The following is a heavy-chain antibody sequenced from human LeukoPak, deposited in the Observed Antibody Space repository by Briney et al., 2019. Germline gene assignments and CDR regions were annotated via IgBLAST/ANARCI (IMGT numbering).Heavy chain of an antibody. D-gene: IGHD6-13*01. V-gene: IGHV4-39*01. Sequence: SETLSLTCTVSGGSISISNYYWGWIRQPPGKGLEWIGSIYYSGSTYYNPSLKSRVTISVDTSKNQFSLKLSSVTAADTAVYYCARQGQQLVQYWGQGTLVTVSS. CDR2: IYYSGST. J-gene: IGHJ4*02. CDR3: ARQGQQLVQY. CDR1: GGSISISNYY.